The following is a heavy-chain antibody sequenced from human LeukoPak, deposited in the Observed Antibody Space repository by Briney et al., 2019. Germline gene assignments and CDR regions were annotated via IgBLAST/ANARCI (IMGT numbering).Heavy chain of an antibody. V-gene: IGHV3-33*06. J-gene: IGHJ4*02. CDR1: GFTFSSYG. D-gene: IGHD4-11*01. CDR2: IWYDGSNK. CDR3: AKDSLNDYSNPFDY. Sequence: PGGSLRLSCAASGFTFSSYGMHWVRQAPGKGLEWVAVIWYDGSNKYYADSVKGRFTISRDNSKNTLYLQINSLRAEDTAVYYCAKDSLNDYSNPFDYWGQGTLVTVSS.